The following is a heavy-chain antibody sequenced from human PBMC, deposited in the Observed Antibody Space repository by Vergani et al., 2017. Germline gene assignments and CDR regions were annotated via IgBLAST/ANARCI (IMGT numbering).Heavy chain of an antibody. V-gene: IGHV4-34*01. CDR2: INHSGST. J-gene: IGHJ6*02. CDR1: GGSFSGYY. D-gene: IGHD6-13*01. CDR3: ARETGDSSSWYGYYYYGMDV. Sequence: QVQLQQWGAGLLKPSETLSLTCAVYGGSFSGYYWSWIRQPPGKGLEWIGEINHSGSTNYNPSLKSRVTISVDTSKNQFSLKLSSVTAADTAVYYCARETGDSSSWYGYYYYGMDVWGQGTTVTVSS.